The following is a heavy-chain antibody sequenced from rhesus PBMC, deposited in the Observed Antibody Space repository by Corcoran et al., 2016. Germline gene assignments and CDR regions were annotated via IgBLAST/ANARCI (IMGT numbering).Heavy chain of an antibody. Sequence: QVQLQESGPGLVKPSETLSLTCAVSGYSISSGYGWSWIRQPPGKGLEWIGYIGDSRGSTNYNPSLKSRVTISKDTSKNQFSLKLSSVTAADTAVYYCARSWGYHFDYWGQGVLVTVSS. D-gene: IGHD5-42*01. CDR1: GYSISSGYG. J-gene: IGHJ4*01. V-gene: IGHV4-127*01. CDR2: IGDSRGST. CDR3: ARSWGYHFDY.